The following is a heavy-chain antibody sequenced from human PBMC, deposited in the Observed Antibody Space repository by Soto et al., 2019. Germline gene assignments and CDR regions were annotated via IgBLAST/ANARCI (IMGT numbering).Heavy chain of an antibody. Sequence: SATLSLTCTVSGDSISSYYWSWIRQHPGKGLEWIGYIYYSGSTYYNPSLKSRVTISVDTSKNQFSLKLSSVTAADTAVYYCARVWGGYSNYNWFDPWGQGTLVTVSS. J-gene: IGHJ5*02. CDR3: ARVWGGYSNYNWFDP. D-gene: IGHD4-4*01. V-gene: IGHV4-31*03. CDR1: GDSISSYY. CDR2: IYYSGST.